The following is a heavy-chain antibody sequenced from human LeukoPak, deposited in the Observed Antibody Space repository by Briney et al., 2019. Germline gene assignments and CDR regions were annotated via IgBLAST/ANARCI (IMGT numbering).Heavy chain of an antibody. V-gene: IGHV3-74*01. Sequence: GQSLTLSCATSGFTFCTYWVQWVRHAQAQALVCVSHVNGHGSATSYADYVKGRFTLTRDNAKNTLYLQMNSLRAEDTAVYYCTRGGSYGSFDSWGQGTKVTVSS. J-gene: IGHJ4*02. CDR2: VNGHGSAT. CDR1: GFTFCTYW. CDR3: TRGGSYGSFDS. D-gene: IGHD3-10*01.